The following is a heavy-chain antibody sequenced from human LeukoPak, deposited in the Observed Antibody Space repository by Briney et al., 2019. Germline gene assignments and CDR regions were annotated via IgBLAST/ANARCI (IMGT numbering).Heavy chain of an antibody. CDR1: GFNFNTFG. D-gene: IGHD4-17*01. V-gene: IGHV3-30*18. Sequence: GRSLRLSCAASGFNFNTFGMHWVRQAPGKGLEWVGVISNDGRNHYYGDSVRGRFTISRDNSNNTLYLQMDSLRAEDTAFYYCAKVLFGDYGSYFDSWGPGTLVTVSS. J-gene: IGHJ4*02. CDR3: AKVLFGDYGSYFDS. CDR2: ISNDGRNH.